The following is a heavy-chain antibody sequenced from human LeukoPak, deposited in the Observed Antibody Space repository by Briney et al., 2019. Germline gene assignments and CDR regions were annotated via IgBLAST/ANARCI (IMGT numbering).Heavy chain of an antibody. CDR2: IYHSGST. V-gene: IGHV4-38-2*01. J-gene: IGHJ4*02. CDR1: GYSISSGYY. Sequence: SETLSLTCAVSGYSISSGYYWGWIRQPPGKGLEWIGSIYHSGSTYYNPSLKSRVTIPVDTSKNQFSLKLSSVTAADTAVYYCARTRAGIAARPFDYWGQGTLVTVSS. D-gene: IGHD6-6*01. CDR3: ARTRAGIAARPFDY.